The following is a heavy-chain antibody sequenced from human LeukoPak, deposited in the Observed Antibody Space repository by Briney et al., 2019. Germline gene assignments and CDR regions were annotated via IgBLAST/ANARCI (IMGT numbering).Heavy chain of an antibody. CDR1: GFTFGDYY. J-gene: IGHJ4*02. V-gene: IGHV3-11*04. CDR3: ARVRGSYYDGYFDY. Sequence: GGSLRLSCAASGFTFGDYYMSWVRQAPGKGLEWVSYISSSGSTIYYADSVKGRFTISRDNAKNSLYLQMNSLRAEDTAVYYCARVRGSYYDGYFDYWGQGTLVTVSS. CDR2: ISSSGSTI. D-gene: IGHD1-26*01.